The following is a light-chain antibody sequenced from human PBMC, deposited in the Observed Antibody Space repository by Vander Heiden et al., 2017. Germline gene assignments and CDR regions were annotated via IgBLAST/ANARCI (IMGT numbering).Light chain of an antibody. J-gene: IGKJ1*01. Sequence: EIVITKSPATMSVSPGERATLPCRASHSVSSNLAWYQQKPGQAHRLIIYGASTRATGIPARLSGSGYGTEFTLTISSLQSEDFAVYYCQKYKNWPRTFGQGTKVEIK. CDR3: QKYKNWPRT. CDR2: GAS. V-gene: IGKV3-15*01. CDR1: HSVSSN.